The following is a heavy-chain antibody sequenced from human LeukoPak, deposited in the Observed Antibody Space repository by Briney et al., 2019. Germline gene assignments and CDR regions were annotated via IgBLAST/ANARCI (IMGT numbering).Heavy chain of an antibody. Sequence: PGGSLRLSCAASGFTFSNAWMSWVRQAPGKGLEWVGRIKSKTDGGTTDYAAPVKGRFTFSRDDSKDTLYLQMNSLRAEDTAVYYCARVAWLPGDYYYYYMDVWGKGTTVTISS. CDR2: IKSKTDGGTT. V-gene: IGHV3-15*05. J-gene: IGHJ6*03. CDR1: GFTFSNAW. CDR3: ARVAWLPGDYYYYYMDV. D-gene: IGHD5-24*01.